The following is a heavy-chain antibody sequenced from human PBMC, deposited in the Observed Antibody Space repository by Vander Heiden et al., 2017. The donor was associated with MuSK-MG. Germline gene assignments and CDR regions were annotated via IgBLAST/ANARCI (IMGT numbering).Heavy chain of an antibody. V-gene: IGHV3-15*01. CDR1: GFTFSNAW. CDR2: IKSKTDGGTT. J-gene: IGHJ4*02. Sequence: EVQLVESGGGLVKPGGSLRLSCAASGFTFSNAWMSWVRQAPGKGLERVGRIKSKTDGGTTDYAAPVKGRFTISRDDSKNTLYLQMNSLKTEDTAVYYCTTDLWFGELYAFDYWGQGTLVTVSS. CDR3: TTDLWFGELYAFDY. D-gene: IGHD3-10*01.